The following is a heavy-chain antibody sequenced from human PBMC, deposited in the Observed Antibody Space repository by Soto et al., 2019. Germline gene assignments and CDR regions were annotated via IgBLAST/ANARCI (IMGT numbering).Heavy chain of an antibody. CDR1: GYSISTYW. J-gene: IGHJ4*02. Sequence: GGSLRLSCSASGYSISTYWMSWVRQAPGKGLEWVANVKQDGSEEYYVDSVKGRFTISRDNAKNSLCLQMNSLRAEDTAVYYCAALDTAMVKTAGYWGQGTLVTVSS. V-gene: IGHV3-7*01. CDR3: AALDTAMVKTAGY. D-gene: IGHD5-18*01. CDR2: VKQDGSEE.